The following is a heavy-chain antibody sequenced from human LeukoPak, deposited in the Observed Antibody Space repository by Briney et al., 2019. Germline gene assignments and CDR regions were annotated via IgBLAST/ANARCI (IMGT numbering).Heavy chain of an antibody. CDR3: SAKEYDSSGYPGEFDY. D-gene: IGHD3-22*01. Sequence: PSETLSLTCTVSGGSLSSGGFYWSWIRQHPGKGLEWIGYIYYSGSTYYNPSLKSRVTISVDTSKNQFSLKLSSVTAADAAVYYCSAKEYDSSGYPGEFDYWGQGTLVTVSS. CDR2: IYYSGST. V-gene: IGHV4-31*03. J-gene: IGHJ4*02. CDR1: GGSLSSGGFY.